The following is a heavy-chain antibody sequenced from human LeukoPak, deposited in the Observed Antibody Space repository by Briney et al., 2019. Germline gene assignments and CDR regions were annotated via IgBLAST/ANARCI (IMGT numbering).Heavy chain of an antibody. V-gene: IGHV4-59*08. CDR2: IYFSGST. J-gene: IGHJ4*02. CDR1: GGSIRSYY. CDR3: ARRKAKTPNYFDY. Sequence: KPSETLSLTCTVSGGSIRSYYWSWIRQPPGKGLEWIGYIYFSGSTSYNPSLKSRVTISVDRSKNQSSLKLTSVTAADTAMYYCARRKAKTPNYFDYWGQGALVTVSS.